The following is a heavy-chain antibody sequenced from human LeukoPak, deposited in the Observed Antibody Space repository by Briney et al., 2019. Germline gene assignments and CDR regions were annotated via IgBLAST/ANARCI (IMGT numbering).Heavy chain of an antibody. V-gene: IGHV4-4*07. Sequence: SETLSLTCTVSGGSISSYYWSWIRQPAGKGLEWIGRIYTSGSTNYNPSLKSQVTMSVDTSKNQFSLKLSSVTAADTAVYYCARDRYYYGSGSYEWFDPWGQGTLVTVSS. CDR2: IYTSGST. D-gene: IGHD3-10*01. CDR1: GGSISSYY. J-gene: IGHJ5*02. CDR3: ARDRYYYGSGSYEWFDP.